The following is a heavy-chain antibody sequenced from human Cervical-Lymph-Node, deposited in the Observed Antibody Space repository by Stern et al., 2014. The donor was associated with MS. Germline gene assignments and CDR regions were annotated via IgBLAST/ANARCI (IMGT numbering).Heavy chain of an antibody. Sequence: QLQLQESGPGLVKPSETLSLTCNVSGDSMSGFYWTWIRQPPGKGLEWIGYMFNSGTPNTQPALKRRVTISVDASKRQFSLRLTSVTAADTAVYYCARGTYCGGDCYWYFDLWGRGTLVTVSS. D-gene: IGHD2-21*02. CDR2: MFNSGTP. V-gene: IGHV4-59*01. CDR1: GDSMSGFY. J-gene: IGHJ2*01. CDR3: ARGTYCGGDCYWYFDL.